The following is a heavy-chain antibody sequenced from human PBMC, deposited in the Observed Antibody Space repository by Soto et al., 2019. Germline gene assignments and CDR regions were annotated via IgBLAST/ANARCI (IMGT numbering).Heavy chain of an antibody. J-gene: IGHJ2*01. CDR1: GFTFSSYA. Sequence: EVQLLESGGGLVQPGGSLRLSCAASGFTFSSYAMSWVRQAPGKGLEWVSAIRGSGGSTYYADSVKGRLTISRDNSKNTLYLQMNSLRAEDTAVYYCAKDYGDYMNWYFDLWGRGTLVTVSS. V-gene: IGHV3-23*01. CDR2: IRGSGGST. D-gene: IGHD4-17*01. CDR3: AKDYGDYMNWYFDL.